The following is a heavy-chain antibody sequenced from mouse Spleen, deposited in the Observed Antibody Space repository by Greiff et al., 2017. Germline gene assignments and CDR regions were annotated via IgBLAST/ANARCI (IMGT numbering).Heavy chain of an antibody. CDR2: ISSGGSYT. CDR3: ARHGDGNFFAY. J-gene: IGHJ3*01. D-gene: IGHD2-1*01. CDR1: GFTFSSYA. V-gene: IGHV5-9-3*01. Sequence: EVQLVESGGGLVKPGGSLKLSCAASGFTFSSYAMSWVRQTPEKRLEWVATISSGGSYTYYPDSVKGRFTISRDNAKNTLYLQMSSLRSEDTAMYYCARHGDGNFFAYWGQGTLVTVSA.